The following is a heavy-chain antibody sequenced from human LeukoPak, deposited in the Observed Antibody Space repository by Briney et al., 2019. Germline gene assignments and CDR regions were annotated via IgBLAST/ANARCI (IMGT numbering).Heavy chain of an antibody. CDR3: ARGGGLDV. CDR1: GFTFSSYA. CDR2: INHNGNVN. Sequence: GRSLRLSCAASGFTFSSYAMHWARQAPGKGLEWVASINHNGNVNYYVDSVKGRFTISRDNAKNSLYLQMSNLRAEDTAVYFCARGGGLDVWGQGATVTVSS. V-gene: IGHV3-7*03. D-gene: IGHD3-16*01. J-gene: IGHJ6*02.